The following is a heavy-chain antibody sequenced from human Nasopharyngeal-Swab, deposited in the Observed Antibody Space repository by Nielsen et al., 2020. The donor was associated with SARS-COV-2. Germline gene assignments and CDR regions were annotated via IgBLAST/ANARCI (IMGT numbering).Heavy chain of an antibody. D-gene: IGHD3-3*01. V-gene: IGHV5-51*01. Sequence: GESLKISCEGSGYSFTSYWIGWVRQMPGKGLEWMGIIYPGDSDTRYSPSFQGQVTISADKSISTAYLQWSSLKALDTAMYYCARQAPHYDFWSGSAYYMDVWGKGTTVTVSS. CDR3: ARQAPHYDFWSGSAYYMDV. CDR1: GYSFTSYW. J-gene: IGHJ6*03. CDR2: IYPGDSDT.